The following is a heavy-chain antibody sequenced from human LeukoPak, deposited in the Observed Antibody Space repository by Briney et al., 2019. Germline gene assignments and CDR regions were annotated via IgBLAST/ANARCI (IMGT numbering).Heavy chain of an antibody. CDR1: GGSISSYY. CDR2: IYYSGST. CDR3: ARGVVDTAIPFDY. Sequence: PSETLSLTCTVSGGSISSYYWSWIRQPPGKGLEWIGYIYYSGSTNYNPSLKSRVTTSVDTSKNQFSLKLSSVTAADTAVYYCARGVVDTAIPFDYWGQGTLVTVSS. J-gene: IGHJ4*02. V-gene: IGHV4-59*01. D-gene: IGHD5-18*01.